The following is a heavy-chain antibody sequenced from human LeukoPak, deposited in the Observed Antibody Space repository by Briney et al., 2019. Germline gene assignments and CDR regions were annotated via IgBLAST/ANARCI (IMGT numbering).Heavy chain of an antibody. CDR3: AKDRAVLWFGAYGMDV. CDR2: ISGSGVRT. V-gene: IGHV3-23*01. D-gene: IGHD3-10*01. CDR1: GFTFSSYA. J-gene: IGHJ6*02. Sequence: GGSLRLSCEASGFTFSSYARSWVRQAPGKGLEWVSAISGSGVRTYYADSVKGRFTISRDNSKNTLYLQMNRLRAEDTAVYCCAKDRAVLWFGAYGMDVWGQGTTVTVSS.